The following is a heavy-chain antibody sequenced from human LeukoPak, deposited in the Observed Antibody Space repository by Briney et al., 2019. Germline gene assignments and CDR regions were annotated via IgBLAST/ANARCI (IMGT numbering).Heavy chain of an antibody. CDR3: AKDVLSSGWLYSFDY. CDR1: GFTFSTYA. J-gene: IGHJ4*02. Sequence: GGSLRLSCAASGFTFSTYAMSWVRQAPGKGLEWVSTISGSGGSTYYADSVKGRFTISRDNSKNTLYLRMNSLRVEDTAVYYCAKDVLSSGWLYSFDYWGQGTLVTVSS. V-gene: IGHV3-23*01. CDR2: ISGSGGST. D-gene: IGHD6-19*01.